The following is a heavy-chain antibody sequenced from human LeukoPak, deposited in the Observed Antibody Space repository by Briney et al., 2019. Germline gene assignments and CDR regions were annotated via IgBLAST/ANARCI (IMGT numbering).Heavy chain of an antibody. CDR3: AGPDNLPNAFDI. CDR1: GYSFTSYL. D-gene: IGHD1-1*01. CDR2: IYPGDSDT. V-gene: IGHV5-51*01. Sequence: HGESLNISCEGSGYSFTSYLLDWGRQMPGKGLEWMGIIYPGDSDTRYSPSFQGQVTISADRSISTAYLQWSSLKASDTAMYYCAGPDNLPNAFDIWGQGTMVTVSS. J-gene: IGHJ3*02.